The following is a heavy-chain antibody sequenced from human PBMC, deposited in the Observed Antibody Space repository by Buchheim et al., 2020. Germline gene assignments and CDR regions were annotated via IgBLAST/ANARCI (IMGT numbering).Heavy chain of an antibody. CDR1: GGSINSGGYS. CDR3: ARLEYDFWSGYSDY. CDR2: IYHSGST. D-gene: IGHD3-3*01. V-gene: IGHV4-30-2*01. J-gene: IGHJ4*02. Sequence: QMQLRESGSGLVKPSQTLSLTCGVSGGSINSGGYSWSWIRQPPGKGLEWIGYIYHSGSTYYNPSLKSRVSMSVDWSKNQFSLKLSSVTAADTAVYYCARLEYDFWSGYSDYWGQGTL.